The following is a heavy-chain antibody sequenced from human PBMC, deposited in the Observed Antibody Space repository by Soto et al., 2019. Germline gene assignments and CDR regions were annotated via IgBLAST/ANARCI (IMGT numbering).Heavy chain of an antibody. CDR3: AMXRTTAAGLDAFDI. CDR1: GYTFTGYY. J-gene: IGHJ3*02. Sequence: VKVSCKASGYTFTGYYMHWVRQAPGQGLEWMGWINPNSGGTNYAQKFQGWVTMTRDTSISTAYMELSRLRSDDTAVYYCAMXRTTAAGLDAFDIWGQGTMVTVSS. D-gene: IGHD1-1*01. V-gene: IGHV1-2*04. CDR2: INPNSGGT.